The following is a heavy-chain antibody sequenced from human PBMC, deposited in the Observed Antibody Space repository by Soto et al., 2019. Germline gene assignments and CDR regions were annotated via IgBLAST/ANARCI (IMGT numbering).Heavy chain of an antibody. D-gene: IGHD2-2*01. CDR2: IYWDDDN. V-gene: IGHV2-5*02. Sequence: QITLKESGPTLVKPTQTLTLTCTFSGVSLSTSGVGVGWIRQPPGKALEWLALIYWDDDNRYSPSLKSRLTITKDTSKIQVVLTMTNMDPVDTATYYCAHRLINRVVPAGDAFDIWGQGTMVTVSS. CDR1: GVSLSTSGVG. J-gene: IGHJ3*02. CDR3: AHRLINRVVPAGDAFDI.